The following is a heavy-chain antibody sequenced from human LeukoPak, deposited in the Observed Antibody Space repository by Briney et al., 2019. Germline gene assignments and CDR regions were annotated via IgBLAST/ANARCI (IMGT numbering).Heavy chain of an antibody. V-gene: IGHV3-23*01. CDR2: IDGSGQTT. J-gene: IGHJ4*02. Sequence: PGGSLRLSCAASGLTFRSSAMSWVRLAPGKGLGWVSSIDGSGQTTYYADSVKGRFTISRDNSKSTLYLQLTSLRVDDTAVYYCAKVAAWTYFDSWGQGTLVTVSS. CDR3: AKVAAWTYFDS. CDR1: GLTFRSSA. D-gene: IGHD3/OR15-3a*01.